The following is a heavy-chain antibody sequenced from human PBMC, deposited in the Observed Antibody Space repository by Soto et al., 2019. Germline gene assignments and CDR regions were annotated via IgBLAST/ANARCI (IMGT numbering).Heavy chain of an antibody. CDR1: GFSFTYYA. CDR2: ISYDGSNK. J-gene: IGHJ6*02. V-gene: IGHV3-30-3*01. Sequence: GGSLRLSCAASGFSFTYYALHWVRQAPGKGLDWVAVISYDGSNKYYADSVKGRFTISRDDSRSTLYLQMNSLRTEDSAVYYCARLDRTITTFYYYGMDVWGQGTTVTVSS. D-gene: IGHD3-22*01. CDR3: ARLDRTITTFYYYGMDV.